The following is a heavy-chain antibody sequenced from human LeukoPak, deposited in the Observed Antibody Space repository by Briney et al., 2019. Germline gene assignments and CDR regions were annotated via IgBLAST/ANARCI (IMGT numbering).Heavy chain of an antibody. CDR2: IIPILGIA. CDR1: GGTFSSYT. V-gene: IGHV1-69*02. Sequence: ASVKVSCKASGGTFSSYTISWVRQAPGQGLEWMGRIIPILGIANYAQEFQGRVTITADKSTSTAYMELSSLRSEDTAVYYCSSIVATIPKDYYYYCGMDIWGQGTTVTVSS. CDR3: SSIVATIPKDYYYYCGMDI. D-gene: IGHD5-12*01. J-gene: IGHJ6*02.